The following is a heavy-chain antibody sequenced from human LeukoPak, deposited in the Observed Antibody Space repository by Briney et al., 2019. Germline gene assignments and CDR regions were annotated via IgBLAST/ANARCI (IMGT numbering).Heavy chain of an antibody. Sequence: GGSLRLSSAASGFSFSNYWMSWVRQAPGKGLEWVASISENGRAKPYVASVRGRFTISRDNTKNSLYLQMNSPRVEDTAVYYCARGGAAAARKRGIDYWGQGTLVTVSS. D-gene: IGHD6-13*01. CDR2: ISENGRAK. CDR1: GFSFSNYW. CDR3: ARGGAAAARKRGIDY. V-gene: IGHV3-7*01. J-gene: IGHJ4*02.